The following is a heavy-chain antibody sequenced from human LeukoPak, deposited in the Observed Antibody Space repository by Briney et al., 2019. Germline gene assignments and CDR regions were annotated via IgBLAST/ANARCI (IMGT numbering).Heavy chain of an antibody. CDR1: GFTFNIYA. CDR3: ARGVSD. D-gene: IGHD3-16*01. Sequence: GGSLRLSCATSGFTFNIYAMNWVRQAPGKGLEWDSIISGNGINTYYADSVKGRFTISRDDSKNTLYLQMNSLRVDDTAIYYCARGVSDWGQGTLVTVAS. V-gene: IGHV3-23*01. J-gene: IGHJ4*02. CDR2: ISGNGINT.